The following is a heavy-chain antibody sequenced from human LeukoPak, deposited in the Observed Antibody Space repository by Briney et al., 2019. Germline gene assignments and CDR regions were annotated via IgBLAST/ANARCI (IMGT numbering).Heavy chain of an antibody. J-gene: IGHJ4*02. CDR1: GFTFDDYA. CDR3: AKDMGVYYYGSGPFDY. Sequence: PGRSLRLSCAASGFTFDDYAMHWVRQAPGKGLEWVSGISWNSGSIGYADSVKGRFTISRDNAKNSLYLQMNSLRAEDTALYYCAKDMGVYYYGSGPFDYWGQGTLVTVSS. V-gene: IGHV3-9*01. D-gene: IGHD3-10*01. CDR2: ISWNSGSI.